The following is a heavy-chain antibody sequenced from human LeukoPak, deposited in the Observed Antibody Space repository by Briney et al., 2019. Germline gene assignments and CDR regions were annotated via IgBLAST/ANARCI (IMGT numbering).Heavy chain of an antibody. V-gene: IGHV1-2*02. Sequence: GASVKVSCKASGYTFTGYYIHWVRQAPGQGLEWMGWINPNSGGTNYAQKFQGRVTMTRDTSISTAYMELSRLRSDDTAVYYCARDLGREVAATSDYWGQGTLVTVSS. D-gene: IGHD2-15*01. CDR1: GYTFTGYY. CDR3: ARDLGREVAATSDY. J-gene: IGHJ4*02. CDR2: INPNSGGT.